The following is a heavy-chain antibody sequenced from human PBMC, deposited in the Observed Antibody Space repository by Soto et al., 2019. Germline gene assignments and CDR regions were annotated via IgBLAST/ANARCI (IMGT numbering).Heavy chain of an antibody. CDR2: IIPILGIT. Sequence: SVKVSCKASGGTFSSYTISWVRQAPGQGLEWMGRIIPILGITNYAQKLQGRVTITADKSTSTAYMELSSLRSEDTAVYFCARANIVVVPAAKGAFDIWGQGTMVTVSS. CDR3: ARANIVVVPAAKGAFDI. V-gene: IGHV1-69*02. J-gene: IGHJ3*02. CDR1: GGTFSSYT. D-gene: IGHD2-2*01.